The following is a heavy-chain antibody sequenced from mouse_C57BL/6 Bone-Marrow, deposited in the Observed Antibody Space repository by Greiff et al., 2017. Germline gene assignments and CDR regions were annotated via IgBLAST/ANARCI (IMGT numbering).Heavy chain of an antibody. Sequence: EVKLVESGGGLVQPGGSMKLSCAASGFTFSDAWMDWVRQSPEKGLEWVAEIRNKANNHATYYAESVKGRFTIARDDSKSSVYLQMNSVRAEDTGIYYFTVYDGYRFAYWGQGTLVTVSA. CDR2: IRNKANNHAT. CDR1: GFTFSDAW. J-gene: IGHJ3*01. CDR3: TVYDGYRFAY. D-gene: IGHD2-3*01. V-gene: IGHV6-6*01.